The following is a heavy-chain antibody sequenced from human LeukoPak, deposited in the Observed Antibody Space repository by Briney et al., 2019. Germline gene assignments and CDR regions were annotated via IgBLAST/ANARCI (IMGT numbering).Heavy chain of an antibody. V-gene: IGHV3-9*01. D-gene: IGHD3-22*01. J-gene: IGHJ4*02. CDR1: GFTFDDYA. CDR2: ISWNSGSI. Sequence: GGSLRLSCAASGFTFDDYAMHWVRQAPGKGLEWVSGISWNSGSIGYADSVKGRFTISRDNAKNSLYLQMNSLRAEDTALYYCAKGGSCYYDSSGYYQGYFDYWGQGTLVTVSS. CDR3: AKGGSCYYDSSGYYQGYFDY.